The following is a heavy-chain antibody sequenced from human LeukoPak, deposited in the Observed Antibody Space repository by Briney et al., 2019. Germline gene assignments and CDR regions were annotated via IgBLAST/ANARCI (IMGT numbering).Heavy chain of an antibody. CDR1: GFTFTNYG. J-gene: IGHJ4*02. CDR3: AKGGSYDRTYSNY. Sequence: GGSLRLSCAASGFTFTNYGMTWVRQAPGKGLEWVSAIRGSGGSTYYADSVKGRFTISRDNSKNTLYLQMNSLRAEDTAVYYCAKGGSYDRTYSNYWGQGTLVTVSS. V-gene: IGHV3-23*01. D-gene: IGHD1-26*01. CDR2: IRGSGGST.